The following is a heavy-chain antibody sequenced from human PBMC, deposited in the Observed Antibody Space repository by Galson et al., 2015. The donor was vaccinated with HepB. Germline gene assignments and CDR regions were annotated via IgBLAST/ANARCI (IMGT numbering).Heavy chain of an antibody. CDR3: ARQEVPLRSHWYFDL. Sequence: SETLSLTCTVSGGSISSYYWSWIRQPPGKGLEWIGYIYYSGSTNYNPSLKSRVTISVDTSKNQFSLKPSSVTAADTAVYYCARQEVPLRSHWYFDLWGRGTLVTVSS. V-gene: IGHV4-59*08. J-gene: IGHJ2*01. CDR1: GGSISSYY. CDR2: IYYSGST. D-gene: IGHD4-17*01.